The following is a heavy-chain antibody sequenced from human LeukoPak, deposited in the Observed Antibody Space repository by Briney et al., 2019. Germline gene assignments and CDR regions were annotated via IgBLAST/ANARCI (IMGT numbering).Heavy chain of an antibody. D-gene: IGHD5-24*01. CDR3: ARDNSVRDEAWWFNP. Sequence: SETLSLTCTVSGGSISSGSYYWNWIRQPAGKGLEWIGRIYTSGSTNYNPSLKSRVTISVDTSKNQFSLKLSSVTAEDTAVYYCARDNSVRDEAWWFNPWGQGTLVTVSS. CDR1: GGSISSGSYY. CDR2: IYTSGST. V-gene: IGHV4-61*02. J-gene: IGHJ5*02.